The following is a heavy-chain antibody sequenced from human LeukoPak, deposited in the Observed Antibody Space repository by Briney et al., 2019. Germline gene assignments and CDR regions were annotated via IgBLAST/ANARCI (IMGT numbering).Heavy chain of an antibody. D-gene: IGHD3-9*01. CDR1: GGSISYYY. Sequence: SETLSLTCTVSGGSISYYYWTWLRQSPGKGLEWIGQIYYTGRTYYNPSLERRVTISLDTSRIQFSLIMTSVTAADTAVYYCARGGTYNDILSFDPWGQGTLVSVSS. V-gene: IGHV4-59*01. J-gene: IGHJ5*02. CDR2: IYYTGRT. CDR3: ARGGTYNDILSFDP.